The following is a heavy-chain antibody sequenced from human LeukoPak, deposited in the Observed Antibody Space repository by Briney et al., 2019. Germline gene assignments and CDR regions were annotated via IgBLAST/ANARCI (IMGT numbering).Heavy chain of an antibody. CDR3: ARRQQQLLKTFDY. CDR1: GFTFSDYW. J-gene: IGHJ4*02. D-gene: IGHD6-13*01. CDR2: IKQDGTEK. Sequence: GGSLRLSCAASGFTFSDYWMSWVRQAPGKGLEWLANIKQDGTEKYYVDSVKGRFTISRDNAKNSLYLQMNSLRAEDTAVYYCARRQQQLLKTFDYWGQGTLVTVSS. V-gene: IGHV3-7*01.